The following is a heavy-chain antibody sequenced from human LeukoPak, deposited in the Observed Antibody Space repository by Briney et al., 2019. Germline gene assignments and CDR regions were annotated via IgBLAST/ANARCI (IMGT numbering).Heavy chain of an antibody. CDR2: IYYSGST. Sequence: SETLSLTCTVSGGSISSSSYYWGWIRQPPGKGLEWIGSIYYSGSTYYNPSLKSRVTISVDTSKNQFSLKLSSVTAADTAVYYCARGEYYYDSSGWGNYYFDYWGQGTLVTVSS. CDR1: GGSISSSSYY. V-gene: IGHV4-39*01. D-gene: IGHD3-22*01. CDR3: ARGEYYYDSSGWGNYYFDY. J-gene: IGHJ4*02.